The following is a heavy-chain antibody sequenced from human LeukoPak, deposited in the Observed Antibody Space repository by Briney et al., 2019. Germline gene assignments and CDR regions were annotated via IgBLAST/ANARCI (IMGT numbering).Heavy chain of an antibody. CDR2: IRSKADNYAT. V-gene: IGHV3-73*01. Sequence: GGSLRLSCAASGFTFSGSPILWVRQASGKGLEWVGRIRSKADNYATAYAASVQGRSTISRDDSKSTAYLQLNSLKTEDTAVYYCTQSNYWGQGALVTVSS. CDR1: GFTFSGSP. J-gene: IGHJ4*02. CDR3: TQSNY.